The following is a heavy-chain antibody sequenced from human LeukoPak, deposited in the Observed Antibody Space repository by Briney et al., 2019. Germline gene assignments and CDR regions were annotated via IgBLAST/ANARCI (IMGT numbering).Heavy chain of an antibody. D-gene: IGHD5-24*01. Sequence: GSLRLSCVASGFTFSTYTMDWVRQAPGKGLEWVSSIKRSGDNIYYADSMKGRLTISRDNAKNALYLQMTRLRAEDTAVYYCARAREMATTSAYYFYGMDVWGQGTTVTVSS. CDR3: ARAREMATTSAYYFYGMDV. CDR1: GFTFSTYT. J-gene: IGHJ6*02. V-gene: IGHV3-21*01. CDR2: IKRSGDNI.